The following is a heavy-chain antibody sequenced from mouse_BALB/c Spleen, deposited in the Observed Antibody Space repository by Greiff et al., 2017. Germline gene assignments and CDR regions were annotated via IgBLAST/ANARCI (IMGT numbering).Heavy chain of an antibody. V-gene: IGHV5-12-1*01. D-gene: IGHD6-1*01. CDR3: AGALYYFDD. CDR2: ISSGGGST. J-gene: IGHJ2*01. CDR1: GFAFSSYD. Sequence: EVQVVESGGGLVKPGGSLKLSCAASGFAFSSYDMSWVRQTPEKRLEWVAYISSGGGSTYYPDTVKGRFTISRDNAKNTLYLQMSSLKSEDTAMYYCAGALYYFDDWGEGTTLTVSS.